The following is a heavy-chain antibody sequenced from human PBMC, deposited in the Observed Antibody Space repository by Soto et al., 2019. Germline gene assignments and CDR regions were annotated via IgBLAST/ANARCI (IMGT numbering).Heavy chain of an antibody. CDR1: GFTFSSYA. D-gene: IGHD2-8*01. Sequence: GGSLRLSCAASGFTFSSYAMHWVRQAPGKGLEWVAVISDDGSNKYYADSVKGRFTISRDNSKNTLYLQMNSLTAEDTAVYYCATGLGSRIYAIPSAPGSWGQGTLVTVSS. J-gene: IGHJ5*02. CDR3: ATGLGSRIYAIPSAPGS. CDR2: ISDDGSNK. V-gene: IGHV3-30-3*01.